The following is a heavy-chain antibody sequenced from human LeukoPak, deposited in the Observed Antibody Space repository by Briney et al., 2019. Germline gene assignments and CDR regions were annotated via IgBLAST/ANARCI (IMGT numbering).Heavy chain of an antibody. Sequence: PGGSLRLSCAASGFTFSSYWMSWVRQAPGKGLEWVANIKQDGSEKYYVDSVKGRFTISRDNAKNSLYLQMNSLRAEDTAVYYCARMRGCSTSCYADYWGQGTLVTVSS. CDR3: ARMRGCSTSCYADY. V-gene: IGHV3-7*01. CDR1: GFTFSSYW. D-gene: IGHD2-2*01. J-gene: IGHJ4*02. CDR2: IKQDGSEK.